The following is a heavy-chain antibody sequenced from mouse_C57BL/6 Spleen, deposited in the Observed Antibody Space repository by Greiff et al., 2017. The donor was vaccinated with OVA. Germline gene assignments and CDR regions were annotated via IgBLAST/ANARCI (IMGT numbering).Heavy chain of an antibody. J-gene: IGHJ4*01. V-gene: IGHV5-6*01. Sequence: DVQLVESGGDLVKPGGSLKLSCAASGFTFSSYGMSWVRQTPDKRLEWVATISSGGSYTYYPDSVKGRFTISRDNAKNTLYLQMSSLKSEDTAMYYCASTTTGYAMDYWGQGTSVTVSS. CDR2: ISSGGSYT. D-gene: IGHD1-1*01. CDR1: GFTFSSYG. CDR3: ASTTTGYAMDY.